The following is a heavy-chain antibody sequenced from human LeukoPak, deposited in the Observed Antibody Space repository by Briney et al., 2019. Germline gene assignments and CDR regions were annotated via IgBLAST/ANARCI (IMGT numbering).Heavy chain of an antibody. D-gene: IGHD3-10*01. CDR3: AGEDITMVRGVSEDYYYYMDV. V-gene: IGHV3-9*01. J-gene: IGHJ6*03. CDR2: ISWNSGSI. CDR1: GFTFEDYA. Sequence: GGSLRLSCAASGFTFEDYAMHWVRQAPGKGLEWVSGISWNSGSIGYADSVKGRFTISRDNAKNSLYLQMNSLRAEDTAVYYCAGEDITMVRGVSEDYYYYMDVWGKGTTVTVSS.